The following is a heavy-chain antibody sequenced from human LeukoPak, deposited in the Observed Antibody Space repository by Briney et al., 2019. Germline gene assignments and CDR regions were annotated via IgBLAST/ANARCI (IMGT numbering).Heavy chain of an antibody. CDR1: GGSFSSGSYY. Sequence: SETLSLTCTVSGGSFSSGSYYWSWLRQPPGKGLEWIGEINHSGSTNYNPSLKSRVTISVDTSKNQFSLKLSSVTAADTAVYYCARPRTNGYNFRAFDIWGQGTMVTVSS. V-gene: IGHV4-39*07. CDR3: ARPRTNGYNFRAFDI. CDR2: INHSGST. J-gene: IGHJ3*02. D-gene: IGHD5-24*01.